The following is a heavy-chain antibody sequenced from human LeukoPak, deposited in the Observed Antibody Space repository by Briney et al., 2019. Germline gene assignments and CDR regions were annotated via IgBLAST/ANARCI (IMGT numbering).Heavy chain of an antibody. Sequence: SVKVSCKASGGTSSSYAISWVRQAPGQGLEWMGGIIPIFGTANYAQKFQGRVTITADESTSTAYMELSSLRSEDTAVYYCARVGSLYCSGGSCYWFDPWGQGTLVTVSS. CDR3: ARVGSLYCSGGSCYWFDP. D-gene: IGHD2-15*01. J-gene: IGHJ5*02. V-gene: IGHV1-69*01. CDR1: GGTSSSYA. CDR2: IIPIFGTA.